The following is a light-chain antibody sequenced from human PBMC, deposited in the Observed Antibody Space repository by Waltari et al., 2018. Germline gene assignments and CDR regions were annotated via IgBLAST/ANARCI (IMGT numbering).Light chain of an antibody. V-gene: IGKV2-24*01. Sequence: DIVMTQTPLSSPVTLGQPASISCMSSQSLVHMDGNTYLSWLQQRPGQPPRVLIYKISNRFSGVPDRFSGSRAVTDFTLEISRVEAEYVGVYYCMQATQFRTFGQRTKLEIK. CDR1: QSLVHMDGNTY. J-gene: IGKJ2*01. CDR2: KIS. CDR3: MQATQFRT.